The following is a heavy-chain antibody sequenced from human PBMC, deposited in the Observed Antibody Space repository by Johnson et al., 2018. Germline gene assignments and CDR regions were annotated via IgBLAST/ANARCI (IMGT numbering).Heavy chain of an antibody. CDR1: GGSMNNYY. CDR3: ARAPSVAGIRPLNYYGFDV. D-gene: IGHD6-19*01. CDR2: IYYSGTI. V-gene: IGHV4-59*01. Sequence: QVQLQESGPGLVKPSETLSLTCTVSGGSMNNYYWSWIRQSPGKGLEWIGYIYYSGTINYNPSLTNRVTISVDTSNNQFSLMLNSVTAADTAVYYCARAPSVAGIRPLNYYGFDVWGQGTAVTVSS. J-gene: IGHJ6*02.